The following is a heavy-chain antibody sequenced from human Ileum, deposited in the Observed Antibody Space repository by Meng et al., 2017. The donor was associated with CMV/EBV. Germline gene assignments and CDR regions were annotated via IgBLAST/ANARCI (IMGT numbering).Heavy chain of an antibody. V-gene: IGHV1-2*02. J-gene: IGHJ4*01. D-gene: IGHD2-21*01. Sequence: SVTVSCKASGYTFTGFYMHWVRQAPGQGLEWMGWINPKSGGSNYAQNFQGRVSMTRDTSSNTVYMELSSLTYDDTAVYYCARAYCGGDCPSGGFWGHGTLVTVSS. CDR2: INPKSGGS. CDR1: GYTFTGFY. CDR3: ARAYCGGDCPSGGF.